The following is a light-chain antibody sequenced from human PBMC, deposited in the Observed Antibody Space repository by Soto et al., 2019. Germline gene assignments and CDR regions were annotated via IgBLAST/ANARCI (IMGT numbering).Light chain of an antibody. V-gene: IGKV3-15*01. CDR3: QHYSTWLWT. CDR2: GAS. J-gene: IGKJ1*01. CDR1: QSVDSK. Sequence: EIVMTQSPATLSVSPGERATLSCRASQSVDSKLAWYQQKPGQGPRLLIYGASYRATGIPARFSGSGSGTEFTLTISSLKSEDFAVYYCQHYSTWLWTFGQGTKVEIK.